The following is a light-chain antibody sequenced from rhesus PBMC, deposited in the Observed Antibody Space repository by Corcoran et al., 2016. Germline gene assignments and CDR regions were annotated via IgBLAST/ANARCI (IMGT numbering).Light chain of an antibody. CDR3: LQIYTTPFT. V-gene: IGKV1-94*01. CDR2: DAS. Sequence: DIQMTQSPSSLSASVGDRVTVSCRASQGINRELSWYQQKPGKAPTLLIYDASSLKTGVSSRFTGSGSGTDYTLTISSLQPEDVATYYCLQIYTTPFTFGGGTKVEI. J-gene: IGKJ4*01. CDR1: QGINRE.